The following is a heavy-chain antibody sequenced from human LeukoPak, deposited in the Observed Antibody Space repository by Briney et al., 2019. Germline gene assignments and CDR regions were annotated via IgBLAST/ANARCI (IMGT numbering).Heavy chain of an antibody. CDR1: GFTFSSHW. CDR2: IKQDGSEK. J-gene: IGHJ4*02. V-gene: IGHV3-7*01. Sequence: PGRSLRLSCADSGFTFSSHWMSWVRQAPGKGLEWVANIKQDGSEKYYVDSVKGRFTISRDNAKNSLYLQMDSLRAEDTAVYYCATIEAVRFHYWGQGTLVTVSS. CDR3: ATIEAVRFHY. D-gene: IGHD6-19*01.